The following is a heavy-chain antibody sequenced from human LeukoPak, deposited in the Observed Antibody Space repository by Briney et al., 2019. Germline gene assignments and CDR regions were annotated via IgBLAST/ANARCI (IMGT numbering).Heavy chain of an antibody. V-gene: IGHV4-39*07. D-gene: IGHD1-7*01. Sequence: SETLSLTCTVSGGSISSSSYYWGWIRQPPGKGLEWIGSNSGSTYYNPSLKSRVTISVDTSKNQFSLKLSSVTAADTAVYYCARDRELPSSRWFDPWGQGTLVTVSS. CDR3: ARDRELPSSRWFDP. J-gene: IGHJ5*02. CDR1: GGSISSSSYY. CDR2: NSGST.